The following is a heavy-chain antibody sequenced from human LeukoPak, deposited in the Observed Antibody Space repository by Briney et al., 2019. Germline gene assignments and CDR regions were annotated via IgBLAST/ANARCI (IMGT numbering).Heavy chain of an antibody. CDR3: AREGLRRAFDI. CDR2: IWYDGSNK. CDR1: GFTFSSYG. Sequence: GRSLRLSCAASGFTFSSYGMHWVRQAPGMGLEWVAVIWYDGSNKYYADSVKDRFTISRDNSKNTLYLQMNSLRAEDTAVYYCAREGLRRAFDIWGQGTMVTVSS. J-gene: IGHJ3*02. D-gene: IGHD5-12*01. V-gene: IGHV3-33*01.